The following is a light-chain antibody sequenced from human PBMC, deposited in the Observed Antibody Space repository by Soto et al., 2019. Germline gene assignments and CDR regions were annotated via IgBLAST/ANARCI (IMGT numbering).Light chain of an antibody. CDR1: QTVTSSY. Sequence: ESVLTQYPGTLSLSPGERATLSCRASQTVTSSYLAWYQQKPGQAPRLLIYGASSRATGIPDRFSGSGSGTDFTLTISRLEAEDFAVYYCQQFGSSPLLTFGGGTKVDI. V-gene: IGKV3-20*01. CDR3: QQFGSSPLLT. CDR2: GAS. J-gene: IGKJ4*01.